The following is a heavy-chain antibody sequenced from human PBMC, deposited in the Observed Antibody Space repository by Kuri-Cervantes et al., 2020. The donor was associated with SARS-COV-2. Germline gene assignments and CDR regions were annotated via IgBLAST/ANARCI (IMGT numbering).Heavy chain of an antibody. CDR1: GGSLSGNF. J-gene: IGHJ6*03. D-gene: IGHD3-10*01. CDR2: INHSGNT. CDR3: ARNLRNYGSGSYRVSGVYYYYYMDV. Sequence: SETLSLTCAVYGGSLSGNFWSWIRQPPGKGLEWIGEINHSGNTNYNPSLKSRVTISVDTSNNQFSLKLSSVTAADTAVYYCARNLRNYGSGSYRVSGVYYYYYMDVWGKGTTVTVSS. V-gene: IGHV4-34*01.